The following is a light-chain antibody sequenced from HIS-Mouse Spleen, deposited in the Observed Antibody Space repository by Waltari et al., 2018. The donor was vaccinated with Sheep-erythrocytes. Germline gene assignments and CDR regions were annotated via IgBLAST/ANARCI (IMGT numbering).Light chain of an antibody. CDR3: AAWDDSLNGVV. J-gene: IGLJ2*01. V-gene: IGLV1-44*01. CDR2: SNN. Sequence: QSVLTQPPSASGTPGQRVTISCSGSSSNIGSNTVNRYQQLPGTAPNLLIYSNNQRPSGVPDRFSGSKSGTSASLAISGLQSEDEADYYCAAWDDSLNGVVFGGGTKLTVL. CDR1: SSNIGSNT.